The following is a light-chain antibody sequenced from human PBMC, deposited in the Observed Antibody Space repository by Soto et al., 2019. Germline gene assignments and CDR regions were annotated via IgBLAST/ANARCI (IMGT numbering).Light chain of an antibody. V-gene: IGKV3-20*01. J-gene: IGKJ2*01. CDR3: QQYITLPHT. Sequence: ENVLTQSPGTLSLSPGERATLSCRASQSVTNNFFAWYQQKPGHAPRLLIYGISSRATGIPDRFSGSGSGTDFTLTISRLEPEDFVVYYCQQYITLPHTFGQGTKLEVK. CDR1: QSVTNNF. CDR2: GIS.